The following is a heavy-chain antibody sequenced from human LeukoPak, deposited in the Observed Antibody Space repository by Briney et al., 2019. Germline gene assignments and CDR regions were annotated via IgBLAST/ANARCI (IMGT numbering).Heavy chain of an antibody. V-gene: IGHV3-66*01. Sequence: GGSLRLSCAASGFTVSNNYMGWVRQAPGKGLEWVSVIYGGGSTYYADSVKGRFTLSRDDSKNTVYLQMNSLRAEDTAVYYCAYSSIGGRPGIWGQGTLVTVSS. CDR3: AYSSIGGRPGI. CDR1: GFTVSNNY. D-gene: IGHD6-6*01. CDR2: IYGGGST. J-gene: IGHJ4*02.